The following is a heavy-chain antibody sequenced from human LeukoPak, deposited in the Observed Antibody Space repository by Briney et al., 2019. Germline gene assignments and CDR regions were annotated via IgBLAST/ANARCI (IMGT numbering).Heavy chain of an antibody. Sequence: SVKVSCKASGGTFSSYAISWVRQAPGQGLEWMGRIIPILGIANYAQKVQGRVTITSDKSTSTAYMELSSLRSEDTAVYYCATNYYYYYMDVWGKGTTVTVSS. CDR1: GGTFSSYA. V-gene: IGHV1-69*04. J-gene: IGHJ6*03. CDR2: IIPILGIA. CDR3: ATNYYYYYMDV.